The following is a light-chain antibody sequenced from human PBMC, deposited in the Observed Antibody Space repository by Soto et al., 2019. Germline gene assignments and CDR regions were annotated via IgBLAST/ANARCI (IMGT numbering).Light chain of an antibody. V-gene: IGKV1-5*03. J-gene: IGKJ1*01. CDR2: KAS. CDR1: QSISSW. CDR3: QQYNSYSWT. Sequence: DMQMTQYPSTLSASVGDRVTITCRASQSISSWLAWYQQKPGKAPKLLIYKASSLESGVPSRFSGSGSGTEFTLTISSLQPDDFATYYCQQYNSYSWTFGQGTKVDIK.